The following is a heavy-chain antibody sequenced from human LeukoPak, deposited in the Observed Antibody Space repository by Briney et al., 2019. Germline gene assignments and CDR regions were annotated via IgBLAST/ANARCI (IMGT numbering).Heavy chain of an antibody. Sequence: GGSLRLSCAASGFTVSSNYMNWVRQAPGKGLEWVSLIYSGGSTHYADSAKGRFTISRDNSKNTLYLQMNSLRAEDTAVYYCARGGDSSYYGDYWGQGTLVTVSS. D-gene: IGHD3-22*01. CDR1: GFTVSSNY. V-gene: IGHV3-66*01. CDR3: ARGGDSSYYGDY. J-gene: IGHJ4*02. CDR2: IYSGGST.